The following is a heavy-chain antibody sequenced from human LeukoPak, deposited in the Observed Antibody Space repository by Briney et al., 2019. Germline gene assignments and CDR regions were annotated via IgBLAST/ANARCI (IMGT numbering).Heavy chain of an antibody. CDR2: ISSSGSTI. V-gene: IGHV3-48*03. J-gene: IGHJ3*02. CDR3: ARIRESLGLGAFDI. D-gene: IGHD7-27*01. Sequence: GGSLRLSCAASGFTFSSYEMNWVRQAPGKGLEWVSYISSSGSTIYYADSVKGRFTISRDNAKNTLYLQMNSLRAEDSALYYCARIRESLGLGAFDIWGQGTMVTVSS. CDR1: GFTFSSYE.